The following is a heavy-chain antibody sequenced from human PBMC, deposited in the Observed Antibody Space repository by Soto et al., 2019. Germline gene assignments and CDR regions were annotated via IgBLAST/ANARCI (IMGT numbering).Heavy chain of an antibody. V-gene: IGHV4-31*03. D-gene: IGHD2-15*01. CDR2: IYYSGST. CDR3: ARRAQSRGYCSGGSCSHLINWFDP. J-gene: IGHJ5*02. Sequence: PSETLSLTCTVSGGSISSGGYYWSWIRQHPGKGLEWIGYIYYSGSTYYNPSLKSRVTISVDTSKNQFSLKLSSVTAADTAVYYCARRAQSRGYCSGGSCSHLINWFDPCGQGTLVTVSS. CDR1: GGSISSGGYY.